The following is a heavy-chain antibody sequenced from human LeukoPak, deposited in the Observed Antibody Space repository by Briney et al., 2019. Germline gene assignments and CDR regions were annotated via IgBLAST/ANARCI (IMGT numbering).Heavy chain of an antibody. CDR1: GGSFSGYY. CDR2: INHSGST. CDR3: ARAPCGGDCYVDY. V-gene: IGHV4-34*01. Sequence: PSETLSLTCAVYGGSFSGYYWSWIRQPPGKGLEWIGEINHSGSTNYNPSLKSRVTISVDTSKNQFSLKLSSVTAADTAVYYCARAPCGGDCYVDYWGQGTLVTVSS. D-gene: IGHD2-21*02. J-gene: IGHJ4*02.